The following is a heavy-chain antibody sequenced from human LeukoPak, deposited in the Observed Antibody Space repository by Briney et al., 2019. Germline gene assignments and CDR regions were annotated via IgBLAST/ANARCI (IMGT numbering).Heavy chain of an antibody. Sequence: SETLSLTCSVSGGSISSCYCAWIGQPPGKGLEWIAYVSHSGGATYNPSLKSRVTISLDTSKNQFSLKLRSVTAADTAVYYCATGAPRGMDVWGQGTTVTVSS. V-gene: IGHV4-59*08. CDR3: ATGAPRGMDV. CDR2: VSHSGGA. D-gene: IGHD4/OR15-4a*01. CDR1: GGSISSCY. J-gene: IGHJ6*02.